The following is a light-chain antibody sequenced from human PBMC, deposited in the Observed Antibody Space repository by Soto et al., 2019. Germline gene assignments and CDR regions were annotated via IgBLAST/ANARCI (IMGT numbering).Light chain of an antibody. V-gene: IGKV3-20*01. CDR2: GAP. Sequence: EIVLTQSPGSLSLSPGEGATLSCRASQSVRTNVAWYQQRPGQPPKLLIFGAPSRATGIPARFSGSGSGTDFTLIINRLQPEDFALYFCQHYGRGSPIAFGLGTRLEIK. J-gene: IGKJ5*01. CDR3: QHYGRGSPIA. CDR1: QSVRTN.